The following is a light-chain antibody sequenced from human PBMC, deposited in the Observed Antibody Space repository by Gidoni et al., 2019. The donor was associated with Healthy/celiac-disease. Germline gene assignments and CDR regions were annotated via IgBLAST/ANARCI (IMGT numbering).Light chain of an antibody. V-gene: IGKV3-20*01. CDR3: QQYGSSPPNT. CDR2: GAS. Sequence: EIVLPHSPVTLSLSPGERATLSCRASQRVSSSYLAWYQQKPGQAPRLIIYGASSMATGIPDRFSGSGSGTDFTLTISRLEPEDFAVYYCQQYGSSPPNTFGQGTKLEIK. J-gene: IGKJ2*01. CDR1: QRVSSSY.